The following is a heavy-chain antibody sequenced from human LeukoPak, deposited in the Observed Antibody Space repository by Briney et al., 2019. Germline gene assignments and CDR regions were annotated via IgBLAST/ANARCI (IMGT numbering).Heavy chain of an antibody. CDR2: INSDGTSA. CDR3: ARVRVVPAGYFDT. J-gene: IGHJ4*02. Sequence: GGSLRLSCAASGFTFSSYWMHWVRQAPGKGLVWVSRINSDGTSAIYADSVRGRFTISRDNAKYTLYLQMNSLGDEDTAVYYCARVRVVPAGYFDTWGQGTLVTVSS. D-gene: IGHD2-2*01. V-gene: IGHV3-74*01. CDR1: GFTFSSYW.